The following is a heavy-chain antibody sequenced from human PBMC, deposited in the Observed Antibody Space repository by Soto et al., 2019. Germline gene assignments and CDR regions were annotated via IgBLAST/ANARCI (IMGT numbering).Heavy chain of an antibody. V-gene: IGHV3-49*04. J-gene: IGHJ4*02. CDR1: GFTFGDYA. CDR2: IRSKAYGGTT. CDR3: TSYYDFWSGYYGLFDSRDY. D-gene: IGHD3-3*01. Sequence: PGGSLRLSCTASGFTFGDYAMSWVRQAPGKGLEWVGFIRSKAYGGTTEYAASVKGRFTISRDDSKSIAYLQMNSLKTEDTAVYYCTSYYDFWSGYYGLFDSRDYWGQGTLVTVSS.